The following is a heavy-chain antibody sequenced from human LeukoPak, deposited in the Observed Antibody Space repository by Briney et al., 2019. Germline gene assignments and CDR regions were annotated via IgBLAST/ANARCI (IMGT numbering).Heavy chain of an antibody. CDR1: GFTFSRYW. CDR3: AAGGFY. D-gene: IGHD2-8*02. J-gene: IGHJ4*02. CDR2: ISSSSSEI. Sequence: KTGGSLRLSCAAPGFTFSRYWMHWVRQAPGKGLEWVSYISSSSSEIYYADSVKGRFTISRDNAKNSLYLQMNSLRAEDTAVYYCAAGGFYWGQGILVTVSS. V-gene: IGHV3-21*05.